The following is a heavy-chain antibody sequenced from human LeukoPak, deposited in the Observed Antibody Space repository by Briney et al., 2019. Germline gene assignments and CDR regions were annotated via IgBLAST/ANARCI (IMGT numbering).Heavy chain of an antibody. J-gene: IGHJ4*02. V-gene: IGHV3-48*03. CDR3: ATDLGTAIVTRGY. CDR1: GFTFSSYE. CDR2: ISSSGSTI. Sequence: GGSLRLSCAASGFTFSSYEMNWVRQAPGKGLEWVSYISSSGSTIYYADSVKGRFTISRDNSKNTLYLQMNSLRAEDTALYYCATDLGTAIVTRGYWGQGTLVTVSS. D-gene: IGHD5-18*01.